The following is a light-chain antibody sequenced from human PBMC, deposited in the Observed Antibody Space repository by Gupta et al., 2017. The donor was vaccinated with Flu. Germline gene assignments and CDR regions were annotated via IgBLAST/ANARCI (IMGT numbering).Light chain of an antibody. CDR2: AAS. Sequence: SLSASVGDRVTITCRASQSISSYLNWYQQKPGKAPKLLIYAASSLQSGVPSRFSGSGSGTDFTLTISSLQPEDFATYYCQQSYSNLWTFGQGTKVEIK. CDR3: QQSYSNLWT. CDR1: QSISSY. V-gene: IGKV1-39*01. J-gene: IGKJ1*01.